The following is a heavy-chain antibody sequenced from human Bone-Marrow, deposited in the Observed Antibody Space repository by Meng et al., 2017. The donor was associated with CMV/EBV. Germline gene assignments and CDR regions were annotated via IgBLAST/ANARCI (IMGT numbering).Heavy chain of an antibody. CDR3: ARDGLEQISSPEITIFGVVSER. V-gene: IGHV1-2*02. CDR1: GYTFIGYY. Sequence: ASVKVSCKASGYTFIGYYIHWVRQAPGQRLEWMGWINPNGGGTNYAQKFQGRVTMTRDKFISTAYMELSRLRSDDTAVYYCARDGLEQISSPEITIFGVVSERWGQGTRVTVSS. D-gene: IGHD3-3*01. CDR2: INPNGGGT. J-gene: IGHJ1*01.